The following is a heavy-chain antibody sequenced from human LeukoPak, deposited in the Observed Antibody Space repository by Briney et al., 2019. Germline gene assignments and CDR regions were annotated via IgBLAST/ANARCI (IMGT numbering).Heavy chain of an antibody. Sequence: SETLSLTCSVSGGSISSYYWSWIRQSPGKGLEWIGYIYYSGSTNYNPSLKSRVTISVDTSKNQFSLNLTSVTTADTAVYYCARVSCSSTSCPRRDALDVWGQGTMVTVSS. J-gene: IGHJ3*01. CDR1: GGSISSYY. CDR3: ARVSCSSTSCPRRDALDV. D-gene: IGHD2-2*01. V-gene: IGHV4-59*01. CDR2: IYYSGST.